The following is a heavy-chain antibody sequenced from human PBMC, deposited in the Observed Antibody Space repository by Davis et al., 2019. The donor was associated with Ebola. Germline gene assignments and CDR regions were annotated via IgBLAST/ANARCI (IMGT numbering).Heavy chain of an antibody. CDR1: GGSFSGYY. CDR2: INHSGST. Sequence: MPSETLSLTCAVYGGSFSGYYWSWIRQPPGKGLEWIGEINHSGSTNYNPSLKSRVTISVDTSKNQFSLKLSSVTAADTAVYYCARLKGYCSGGSCYSGGYGMDVWGQGTTVTVSS. CDR3: ARLKGYCSGGSCYSGGYGMDV. J-gene: IGHJ6*02. D-gene: IGHD2-15*01. V-gene: IGHV4-34*01.